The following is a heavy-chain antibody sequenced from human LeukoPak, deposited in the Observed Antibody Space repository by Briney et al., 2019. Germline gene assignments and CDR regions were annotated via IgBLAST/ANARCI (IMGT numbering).Heavy chain of an antibody. CDR1: GGSISSYY. J-gene: IGHJ4*02. Sequence: PSETLSLTCTVSGGSISSYYWSWIRQPPGKGLEWIGYIYYSGSTYYNPSLKSRVTISVDTSKNQFPLKLSSVTAADTAVYYCAGDDYGDFDYWGQGTLVTVSS. V-gene: IGHV4-59*06. CDR3: AGDDYGDFDY. CDR2: IYYSGST. D-gene: IGHD4-17*01.